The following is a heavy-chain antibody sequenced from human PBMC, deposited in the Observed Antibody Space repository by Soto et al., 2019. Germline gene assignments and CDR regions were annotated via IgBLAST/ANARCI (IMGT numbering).Heavy chain of an antibody. CDR3: ASPSSWRSSWYYSDY. CDR2: IYYSGST. D-gene: IGHD6-13*01. J-gene: IGHJ4*02. CDR1: GGSISSGYYY. Sequence: SDTLSLTCTVSGGSISSGYYYWSWIRQPAGKGLEWIGYIYYSGSTYYNPSLKSRVTISVDTSRKQFSLKLSSGTAADTAVYYCASPSSWRSSWYYSDYWGQGTLVKVSS. V-gene: IGHV4-30-4*02.